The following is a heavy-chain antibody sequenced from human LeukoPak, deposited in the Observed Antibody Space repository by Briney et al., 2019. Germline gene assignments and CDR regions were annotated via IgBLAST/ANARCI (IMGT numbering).Heavy chain of an antibody. CDR1: GYNLTSYT. V-gene: IGHV1-3*01. Sequence: ASVKVSCKASGYNLTSYTMHWVRQAPGQRLEWMGWINAGNGNTKYSQKFQGRVTMTRDTSISTAYMELSRLRSDDTAVYYCARESGLALARNWFDPWGQGTLVTVSS. CDR3: ARESGLALARNWFDP. CDR2: INAGNGNT. J-gene: IGHJ5*02. D-gene: IGHD6-25*01.